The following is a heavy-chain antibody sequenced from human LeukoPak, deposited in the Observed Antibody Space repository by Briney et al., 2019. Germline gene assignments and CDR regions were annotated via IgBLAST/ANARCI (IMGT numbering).Heavy chain of an antibody. CDR2: IYTSGST. CDR1: GGSISSYY. V-gene: IGHV4-4*07. J-gene: IGHJ4*02. CDR3: ARVISVSGYYYLDY. Sequence: TSETLSLTCTVSGGSISSYYWSWIRQPAGKGLEWIGRIYTSGSTNYNPSLKSRVTMSVDTSKNQFSLKPSSVTAADTAVYYCARVISVSGYYYLDYWGQGTLVTVSS. D-gene: IGHD3-22*01.